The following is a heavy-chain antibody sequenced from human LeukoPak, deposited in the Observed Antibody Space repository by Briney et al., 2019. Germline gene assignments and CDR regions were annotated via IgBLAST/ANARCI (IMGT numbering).Heavy chain of an antibody. CDR2: ISSGGSTI. CDR1: GFTFSSYE. J-gene: IGHJ4*02. D-gene: IGHD3-9*01. CDR3: ARDSGQYYDILTGYLLG. V-gene: IGHV3-48*03. Sequence: GGSLRLSCAASGFTFSSYEMNWVRQAPGKGLEWLSYISSGGSTIYYADSVKGRFTISRDNAKNSLFLQMNSLRAEDTAVYYCARDSGQYYDILTGYLLGWGQGTLVTVSS.